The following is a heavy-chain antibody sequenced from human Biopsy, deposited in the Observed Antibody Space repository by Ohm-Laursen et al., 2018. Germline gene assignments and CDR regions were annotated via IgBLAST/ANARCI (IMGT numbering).Heavy chain of an antibody. CDR3: ARSVGIMAAPIDY. D-gene: IGHD3-16*01. CDR1: GFTFSTYG. CDR2: ISARDGVV. J-gene: IGHJ4*02. V-gene: IGHV3-48*04. Sequence: SLRLSCTASGFTFSTYGMNWVRQAPGKGLEWIAYISARDGVVYYADSVKGRFTISRDNAKNSLYLQMNSLRVEDTAVYYCARSVGIMAAPIDYWGQGTLVTVSS.